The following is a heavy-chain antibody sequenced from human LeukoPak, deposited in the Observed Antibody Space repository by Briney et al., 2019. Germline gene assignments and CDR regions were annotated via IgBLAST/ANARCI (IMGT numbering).Heavy chain of an antibody. Sequence: ASMKVSCKASGYTFTGCYMHWVRQAPGQGLGWMGWINPNSGGTTYAQSFQGRVTLTRDTSISTAYMELSSLKSDDTAVYYCARGNLRELRGFDYWGQGILVTVSS. CDR1: GYTFTGCY. CDR2: INPNSGGT. D-gene: IGHD1-7*01. J-gene: IGHJ4*02. CDR3: ARGNLRELRGFDY. V-gene: IGHV1-2*02.